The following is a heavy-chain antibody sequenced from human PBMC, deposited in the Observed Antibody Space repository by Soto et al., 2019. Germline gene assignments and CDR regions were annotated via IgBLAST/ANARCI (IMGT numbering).Heavy chain of an antibody. V-gene: IGHV1-46*01. CDR3: ARDKDGDYGLDY. Sequence: QVQLVQSGAEGRKPGASVKVSCKASGYIFANYYIHWVRQAPGQGLEWMGIISPSGRTSTYAQKLKGKTTMTKNTSTTTVYRELNGLSSEDTAGYYCARDKDGDYGLDYWGKGNLVSVS. D-gene: IGHD4-17*01. CDR2: ISPSGRTS. J-gene: IGHJ4*02. CDR1: GYIFANYY.